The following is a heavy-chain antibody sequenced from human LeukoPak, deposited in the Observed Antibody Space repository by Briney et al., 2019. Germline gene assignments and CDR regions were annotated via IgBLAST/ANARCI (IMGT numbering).Heavy chain of an antibody. CDR1: GGSISSYY. D-gene: IGHD4-23*01. V-gene: IGHV4-59*01. CDR3: ARVGYSYGGNFGTYYSDY. Sequence: SETLSLTCTVSGGSISSYYWSWIRQPPGKGLEWIGYIYYSGSTNYNPSLKSRVTISVDTSKNQFSLKLSSVTAADTAVYYCARVGYSYGGNFGTYYSDYWGQGTLVTVSS. CDR2: IYYSGST. J-gene: IGHJ4*02.